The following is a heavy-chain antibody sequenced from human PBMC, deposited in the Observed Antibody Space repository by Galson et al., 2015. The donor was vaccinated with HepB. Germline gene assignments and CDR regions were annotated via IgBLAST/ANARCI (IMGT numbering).Heavy chain of an antibody. J-gene: IGHJ4*02. CDR3: AREDATITVAALEY. D-gene: IGHD6-13*01. CDR2: IWKDGSNK. V-gene: IGHV3-33*01. CDR1: GFAFSNYG. Sequence: SLRLSCAASGFAFSNYGMHWVRQAPGKGLEWMALIWKDGSNKHYADSLKGRFRISRDNAQNTLFLEADSLRAEDTAVYYCAREDATITVAALEYWGQGVLVTVSS.